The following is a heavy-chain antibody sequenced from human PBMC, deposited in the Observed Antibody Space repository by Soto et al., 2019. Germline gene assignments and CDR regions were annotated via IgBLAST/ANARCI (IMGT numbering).Heavy chain of an antibody. Sequence: EVQLLASGGGLVQPGGSLRLSCAASGFTFSSYAMSWVRQAPGKGLEWVSAISGSGGSTYYADSGKGRFTISRDNSKNTLYLQMNSLRAEDTAVYYCAKQGDYYDSSGYQDYWGQGTLVTVSS. CDR1: GFTFSSYA. CDR3: AKQGDYYDSSGYQDY. CDR2: ISGSGGST. D-gene: IGHD3-22*01. J-gene: IGHJ4*02. V-gene: IGHV3-23*01.